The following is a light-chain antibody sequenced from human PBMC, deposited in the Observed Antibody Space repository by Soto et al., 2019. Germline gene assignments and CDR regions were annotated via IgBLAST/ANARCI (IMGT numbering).Light chain of an antibody. Sequence: EVVMTQSPATLSVSPGERATLSCRASQSVSSSYLAWYQQKPGQAPRLLIYGASSRATGIPDRFSGSGSGTTFSLTISSLEPEDFAVYYCQQYGSSPTWTFGQGTKVDIK. J-gene: IGKJ1*01. CDR3: QQYGSSPTWT. V-gene: IGKV3-20*01. CDR2: GAS. CDR1: QSVSSSY.